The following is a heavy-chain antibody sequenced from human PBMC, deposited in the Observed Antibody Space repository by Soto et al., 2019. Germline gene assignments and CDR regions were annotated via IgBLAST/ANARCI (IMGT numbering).Heavy chain of an antibody. J-gene: IGHJ6*02. D-gene: IGHD2-2*01. CDR2: IKSKTDGGTT. CDR1: GFTFSNAW. CDR3: TTDPCPWYCSSTSCCPYYYYGMDV. Sequence: GGSLRLSCAASGFTFSNAWMNWVRQAPGKGLEWVGRIKSKTDGGTTDYAAPVKCRFTISRDDSKNTLYLQMNSLKTEDTALYYCTTDPCPWYCSSTSCCPYYYYGMDVWGQGTTVTVSS. V-gene: IGHV3-15*07.